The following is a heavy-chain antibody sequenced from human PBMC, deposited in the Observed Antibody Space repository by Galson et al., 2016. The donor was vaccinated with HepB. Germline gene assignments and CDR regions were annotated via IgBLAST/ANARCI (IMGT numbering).Heavy chain of an antibody. J-gene: IGHJ4*02. D-gene: IGHD3-10*01. V-gene: IGHV3-23*01. CDR1: GFTFSNYG. CDR3: AKRHYYGSGSFDY. Sequence: SLRLSCAASGFTFSNYGVSWVRQAPGKGLEWVSTVSYSGGSTYYADSVKGRFTISRDNSKNTLFLQVNSLRVEDTAIYYCAKRHYYGSGSFDYWGQGTLVTVSS. CDR2: VSYSGGST.